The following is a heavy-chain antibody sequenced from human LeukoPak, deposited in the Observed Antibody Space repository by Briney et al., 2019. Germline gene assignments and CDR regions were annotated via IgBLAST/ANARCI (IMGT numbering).Heavy chain of an antibody. CDR3: TLIQGWGSGSYYRDF. CDR2: VKSRSAGETT. Sequence: PGGSLRLSCAASGFSISNDWMSWVRQAPGKGLEWVARVKSRSAGETTDYAEPVKGRFTISRDDSKNTLYLQMNSLKTEDTAVYYCTLIQGWGSGSYYRDFWGQGTLVTVSS. D-gene: IGHD3-10*01. V-gene: IGHV3-15*01. CDR1: GFSISNDW. J-gene: IGHJ4*02.